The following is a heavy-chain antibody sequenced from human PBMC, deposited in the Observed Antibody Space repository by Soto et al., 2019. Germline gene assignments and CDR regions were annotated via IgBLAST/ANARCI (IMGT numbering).Heavy chain of an antibody. CDR1: GGTFSSYA. D-gene: IGHD5-18*01. J-gene: IGHJ4*02. V-gene: IGHV1-69*13. Sequence: GASVKVSCKASGGTFSSYAISWVRQAPGQGLEWMGGIIPIFGTANYAQKFQGRVTITADESTSTAYMELSSLRSEGTAVYYCAIIGTAMARTRFDYWGQGTLVTVSS. CDR3: AIIGTAMARTRFDY. CDR2: IIPIFGTA.